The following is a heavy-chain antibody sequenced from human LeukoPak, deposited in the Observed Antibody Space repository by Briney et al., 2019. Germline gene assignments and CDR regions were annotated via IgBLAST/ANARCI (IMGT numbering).Heavy chain of an antibody. CDR2: ISYDGSNK. CDR3: ARDEFFVAAAHFDY. J-gene: IGHJ4*02. V-gene: IGHV3-30*04. D-gene: IGHD2-15*01. CDR1: GFTFSSYA. Sequence: PGGSLRLSFAASGFTFSSYAMHWVRQAPGKGLEWVAVISYDGSNKYYADSVKGRFTISRDNSKNTLYLQMNSLRAEDTAVYYCARDEFFVAAAHFDYWGQGTLVTVSS.